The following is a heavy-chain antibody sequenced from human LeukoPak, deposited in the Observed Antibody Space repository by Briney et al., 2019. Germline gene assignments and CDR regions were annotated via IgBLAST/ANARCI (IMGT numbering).Heavy chain of an antibody. CDR2: IYHSGST. Sequence: SGTLSLTCAVSGGSISSSNWWSWVRQPPGKGLEWIGEIYHSGSTNYNPSLKSRVIISVDTSKNQFSLKLSSVTAADTAVYYCARQGLQQLVGGNWFDPWGQGTLVTVSS. J-gene: IGHJ5*02. CDR1: GGSISSSNW. D-gene: IGHD6-13*01. CDR3: ARQGLQQLVGGNWFDP. V-gene: IGHV4-4*02.